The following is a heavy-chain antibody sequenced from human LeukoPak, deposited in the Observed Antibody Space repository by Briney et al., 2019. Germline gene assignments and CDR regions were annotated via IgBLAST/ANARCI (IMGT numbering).Heavy chain of an antibody. CDR1: GFTFSSYA. Sequence: GGSLRLSCAASGFTFSSYAMTWVRQAPGKGLEGVSTILPGGGDTYYADSVQGRFTISRDTSKNTLFLQMNTLRVEDTAVYYCAKAWPAAGTFASWGQGSLVTVSS. J-gene: IGHJ4*02. CDR3: AKAWPAAGTFAS. CDR2: ILPGGGDT. D-gene: IGHD6-13*01. V-gene: IGHV3-23*01.